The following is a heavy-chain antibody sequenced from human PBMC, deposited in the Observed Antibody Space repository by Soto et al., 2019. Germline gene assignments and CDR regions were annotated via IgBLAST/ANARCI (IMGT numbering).Heavy chain of an antibody. D-gene: IGHD2-2*01. CDR2: IYTSGST. CDR1: GGSISSYC. CDR3: ARDCSSTRCSAYPYYYGMDV. J-gene: IGHJ6*02. V-gene: IGHV4-4*07. Sequence: QVQLQESGPGLVKPSETLSLTCTVSGGSISSYCWNWIRQPAGKGLEWLGRIYTSGSTNYNPSLKSRVTMSVDTSKNQFSLKLSPVTAADTAVYYCARDCSSTRCSAYPYYYGMDVWGQGTTVTVSS.